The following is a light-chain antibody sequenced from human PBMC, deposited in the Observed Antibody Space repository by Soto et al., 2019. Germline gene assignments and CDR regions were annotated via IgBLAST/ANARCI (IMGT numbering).Light chain of an antibody. V-gene: IGLV3-21*04. CDR2: YDS. CDR3: QVWDTSSDHPWV. J-gene: IGLJ3*02. Sequence: SYELTQPPSVSVAPGKTARITCGGNNIGSKSVHWYQKKTGQAPVLVIYYDSDRPSGIPERFSGSNSGNTATLTISTIEAGDEADYYCQVWDTSSDHPWVFGGGTKVTVL. CDR1: NIGSKS.